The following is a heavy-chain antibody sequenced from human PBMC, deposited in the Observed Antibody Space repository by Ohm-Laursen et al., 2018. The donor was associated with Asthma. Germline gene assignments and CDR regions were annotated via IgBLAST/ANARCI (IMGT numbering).Heavy chain of an antibody. J-gene: IGHJ4*02. CDR2: ISYDGSNK. CDR1: GFTFSSYG. D-gene: IGHD2-15*01. CDR3: AREEEVAATRFIDY. V-gene: IGHV3-30*03. Sequence: SLRLSCAASGFTFSSYGMHWVRQAPGKGLEWVAVISYDGSNKYYADSVKGRFTISRDNSKSTLYLQMNSLRAEDTAVYYCAREEEVAATRFIDYWGQGTLVTVSS.